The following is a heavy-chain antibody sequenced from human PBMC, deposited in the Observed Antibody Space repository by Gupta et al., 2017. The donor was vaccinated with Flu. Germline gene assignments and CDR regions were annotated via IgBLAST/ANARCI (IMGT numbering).Heavy chain of an antibody. V-gene: IGHV1-69*01. D-gene: IGHD3-10*01. Sequence: EVKKPGSSVKVSCKASGGTFSSYAISWVRQAPGQGLEWMGGIIPIFGTANYAQKFQGRVTITADESTSTAYMELSSLRSEDTAVYYCARLAEYYYGSGSYYSSTSTYQHWGQGTLVTVSS. CDR3: ARLAEYYYGSGSYYSSTSTYQH. CDR1: GGTFSSYA. J-gene: IGHJ1*01. CDR2: IIPIFGTA.